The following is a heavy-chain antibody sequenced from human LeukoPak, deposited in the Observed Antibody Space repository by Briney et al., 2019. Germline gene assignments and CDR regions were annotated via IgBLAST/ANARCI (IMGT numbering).Heavy chain of an antibody. CDR1: GGSISSSSHF. J-gene: IGHJ4*02. V-gene: IGHV4-39*01. Sequence: SETLSLTCTVSGGSISSSSHFWGWIRQPPGKGLEWIGSIYYSGNTYYSPSLKSRVTISVDTSKNQPSLELNFVTAADTAFYYCARHELPGMSISAGLDYWGQGTLVTVSS. D-gene: IGHD6-13*01. CDR2: IYYSGNT. CDR3: ARHELPGMSISAGLDY.